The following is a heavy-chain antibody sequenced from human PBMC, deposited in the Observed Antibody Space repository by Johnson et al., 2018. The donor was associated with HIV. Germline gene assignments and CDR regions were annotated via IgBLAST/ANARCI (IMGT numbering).Heavy chain of an antibody. CDR3: ARDLGVATAKVNAFDI. CDR1: GFTVSSNY. Sequence: VQLVESGGGLVQPGGSLRLSCAASGFTVSSNYMSWVRQAPGKGLEWVSVIYSGGSTYYADSVKGRFTISRDNSKNTLYLQMNSLRAEDPAVYYCARDLGVATAKVNAFDIWGQGTMVTVSS. D-gene: IGHD5-12*01. J-gene: IGHJ3*02. CDR2: IYSGGST. V-gene: IGHV3-66*01.